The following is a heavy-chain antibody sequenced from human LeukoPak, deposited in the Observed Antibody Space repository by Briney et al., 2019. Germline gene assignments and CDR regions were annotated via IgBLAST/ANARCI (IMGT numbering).Heavy chain of an antibody. V-gene: IGHV3-74*01. D-gene: IGHD2-2*01. CDR1: GFTFSSYW. Sequence: GGSLRLSCAASGFTFSSYWMHWVRQAPGKGLVWVSRIKTDGSSTSYADSVKGRFTISRDNAKNTLYLQMNSLRAEDTAVYYCAKCFSTSCLFDYWGQGTLVTVSS. CDR2: IKTDGSST. J-gene: IGHJ4*02. CDR3: AKCFSTSCLFDY.